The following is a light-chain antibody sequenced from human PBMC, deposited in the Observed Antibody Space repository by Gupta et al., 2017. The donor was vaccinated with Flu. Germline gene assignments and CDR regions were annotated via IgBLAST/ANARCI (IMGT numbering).Light chain of an antibody. Sequence: DIQMTQSPSSVSASVGDRVTITCRASQSVSRWLAWYQQKPGKAPKLLIYAASTLHSGDPLNFSGSGYGTYFTVTISSLHPEDFATYYRQQTNSFPFTFGPGTKVDIK. V-gene: IGKV1-12*01. CDR3: QQTNSFPFT. CDR1: QSVSRW. J-gene: IGKJ3*01. CDR2: AAS.